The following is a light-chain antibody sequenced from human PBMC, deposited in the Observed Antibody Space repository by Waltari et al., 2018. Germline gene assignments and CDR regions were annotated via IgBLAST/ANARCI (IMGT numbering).Light chain of an antibody. J-gene: IGLJ2*01. CDR1: RSNIGAGYD. V-gene: IGLV1-40*01. CDR2: GNN. CDR3: QSYDTSLSAVV. Sequence: QSVLTQPPSVSAAPGRRLTISCTGSRSNIGAGYDVQWYQQFPGTAPKLLIYGNNLRPSGGPDRFSGSKSGTSASLAITGLQGDDEADYYCQSYDTSLSAVVFGGGTKLTVL.